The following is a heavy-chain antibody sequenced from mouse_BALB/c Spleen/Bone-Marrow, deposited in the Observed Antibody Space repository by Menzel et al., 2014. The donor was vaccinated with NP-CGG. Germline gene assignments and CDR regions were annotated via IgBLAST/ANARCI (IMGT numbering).Heavy chain of an antibody. J-gene: IGHJ3*01. Sequence: QVHVKRSGAELVKPGTSVKLSCKASGYNFTSYWINWVKLRPGQGLEWIGDIYPGSGSTNYNEKFKSKATLTVDTSSSTAYMQLSSLASEDSALYYCARFSQLGLLAYWGQGTLVTVSA. CDR2: IYPGSGST. CDR1: GYNFTSYW. D-gene: IGHD3-1*01. CDR3: ARFSQLGLLAY. V-gene: IGHV1-55*01.